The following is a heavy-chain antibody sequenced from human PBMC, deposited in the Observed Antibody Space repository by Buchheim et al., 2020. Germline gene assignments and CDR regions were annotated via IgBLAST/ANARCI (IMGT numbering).Heavy chain of an antibody. Sequence: EVQLVESGGGLVKPGGSLRLSCAASGFTFSSYSMNWVRQAPGKGLEWVSSISSSSSYIYYADSVKGRFTISRDNAKNSLYLQMNSLRAEDTAVYYCARDSSSWYSVFQQNNFDYWGQGTL. D-gene: IGHD6-13*01. V-gene: IGHV3-21*01. J-gene: IGHJ4*02. CDR3: ARDSSSWYSVFQQNNFDY. CDR1: GFTFSSYS. CDR2: ISSSSSYI.